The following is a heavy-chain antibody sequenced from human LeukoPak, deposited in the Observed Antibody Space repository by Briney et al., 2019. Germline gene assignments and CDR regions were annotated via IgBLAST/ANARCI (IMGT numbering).Heavy chain of an antibody. CDR3: ARSHSVWTSFDY. Sequence: KPSETLSLTCTVSGGSISSYYWSCIRQPPGKGLEWIGYIYYSGSTNYNPSLKSRVTISVDTSKNQFSLKLSSVTAADTAVYYCARSHSVWTSFDYWGQGTLVTVSS. CDR1: GGSISSYY. CDR2: IYYSGST. V-gene: IGHV4-59*01. J-gene: IGHJ4*02. D-gene: IGHD3/OR15-3a*01.